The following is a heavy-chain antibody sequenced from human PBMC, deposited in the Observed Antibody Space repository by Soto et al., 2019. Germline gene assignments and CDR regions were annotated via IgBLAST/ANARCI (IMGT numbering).Heavy chain of an antibody. CDR3: ARSSTIYYYYYYMDV. V-gene: IGHV3-66*01. Sequence: PGGSLRLSCAASGFTVSSNYMSWVRQAPGKGLEWVSAIYSGGSTYYADSVKGRFTISRDNSKNTLYLQMNSLRAEDTALYYCARSSTIYYYYYYMDVWGKGTTVTV. CDR2: IYSGGST. CDR1: GFTVSSNY. J-gene: IGHJ6*03. D-gene: IGHD5-12*01.